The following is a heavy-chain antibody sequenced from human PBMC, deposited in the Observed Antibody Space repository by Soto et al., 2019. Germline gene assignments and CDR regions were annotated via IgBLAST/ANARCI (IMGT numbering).Heavy chain of an antibody. CDR2: IKPDGGEK. J-gene: IGHJ4*02. CDR3: VKDLKRQQQLSYSFDY. Sequence: GGSLSLSSAVSGFTFRSFLMSWLRPAPGKGLEWVANIKPDGGEKYYVDSVAGRFTISRDNSMNTLYLQMSSLRAEDTAVYYCVKDLKRQQQLSYSFDYWGQGTLVTVPQ. CDR1: GFTFRSFL. V-gene: IGHV3-7*01. D-gene: IGHD6-13*01.